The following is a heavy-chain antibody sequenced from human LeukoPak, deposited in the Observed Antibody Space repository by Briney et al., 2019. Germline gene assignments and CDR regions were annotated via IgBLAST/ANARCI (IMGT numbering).Heavy chain of an antibody. J-gene: IGHJ4*02. D-gene: IGHD1-1*01. CDR2: IYSSENT. V-gene: IGHV4-39*07. Sequence: SETLSLTCTVSGGSISSSSYYWGWIRQPPGKGLGWIGTIYSSENTYYNPSLESRVTISVDTSKNQFSLKLSSVTAADTAVYYCARLERRGYFDYWGQGTLVTVSS. CDR3: ARLERRGYFDY. CDR1: GGSISSSSYY.